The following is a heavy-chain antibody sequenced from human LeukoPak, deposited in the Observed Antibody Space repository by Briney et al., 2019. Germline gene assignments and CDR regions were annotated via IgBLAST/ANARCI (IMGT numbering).Heavy chain of an antibody. CDR3: AKDAVRGSGRINWFGT. D-gene: IGHD3-10*01. Sequence: GSLRLSCATPEFTFGSYAMTWVRQAPGKGLEWVSGITGVGGNTYYADSVKGRFTISRDNSKNTLYLQMNSLRVEDTAAYYCAKDAVRGSGRINWFGTWGQGTVVTVSS. CDR1: EFTFGSYA. CDR2: ITGVGGNT. J-gene: IGHJ5*02. V-gene: IGHV3-23*01.